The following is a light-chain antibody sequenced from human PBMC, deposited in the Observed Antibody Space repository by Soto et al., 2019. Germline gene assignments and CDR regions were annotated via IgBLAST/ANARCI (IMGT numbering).Light chain of an antibody. CDR2: GAS. J-gene: IGKJ5*01. CDR1: QSISNK. Sequence: EIVRNQCAATLRVSAGERATISCRASQSISNKLVWYQQKLGQAPRLLIYGASTRATGIPARFSGSGSGTEFTLTISSLQSEDFAVYYCQQYTSWSPIPFRQGTRLEI. CDR3: QQYTSWSPIP. V-gene: IGKV3-15*01.